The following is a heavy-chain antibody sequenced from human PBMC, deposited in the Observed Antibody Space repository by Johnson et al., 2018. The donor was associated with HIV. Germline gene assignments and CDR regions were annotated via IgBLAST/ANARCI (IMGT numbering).Heavy chain of an antibody. Sequence: MQVVESGGGLVQPGGSLRLSCATYEFIFGMFSMRWVRQAPGKGLEWVSLIYSGGNTYYTDSVKGRFTISRDNSDNTMYLQMNSLRDEDTAVYYCARAPHAAFDVWGQGTMVTVSS. V-gene: IGHV3-66*01. CDR2: IYSGGNT. J-gene: IGHJ3*01. CDR1: EFIFGMFS. CDR3: ARAPHAAFDV.